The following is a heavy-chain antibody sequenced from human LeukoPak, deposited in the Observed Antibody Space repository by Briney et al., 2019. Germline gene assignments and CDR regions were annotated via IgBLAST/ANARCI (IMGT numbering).Heavy chain of an antibody. V-gene: IGHV4-31*03. CDR2: IYYSGST. D-gene: IGHD1-20*01. CDR3: ARGRYNWNDGFDAFDI. Sequence: PSETLSLTCTVSGDSISSGGYYWSWIRQHPGKGLEWIGYIYYSGSTYYNPSLKSRVTISVDTSKNQFSLKLSSVTAADTAVYYCARGRYNWNDGFDAFDIWGQGTMVTVSS. CDR1: GDSISSGGYY. J-gene: IGHJ3*02.